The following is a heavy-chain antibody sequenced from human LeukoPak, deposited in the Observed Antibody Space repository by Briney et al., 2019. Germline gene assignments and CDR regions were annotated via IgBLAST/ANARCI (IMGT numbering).Heavy chain of an antibody. Sequence: ASVKFSCQASGYSLPYYYMHWVRQAPGHGLECMGWLNHNSGGTNYAQKFEGRATMTRDSSISASYMELSWLTSDDTAAYYCATELSQNRGVSALPNEYFNHGGQGTLVTVSS. CDR2: LNHNSGGT. CDR3: ATELSQNRGVSALPNEYFNH. J-gene: IGHJ1*01. D-gene: IGHD2-8*01. CDR1: GYSLPYYY. V-gene: IGHV1-2*02.